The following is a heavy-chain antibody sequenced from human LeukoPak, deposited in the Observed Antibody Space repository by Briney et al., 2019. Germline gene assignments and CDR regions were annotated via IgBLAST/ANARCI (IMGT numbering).Heavy chain of an antibody. CDR1: GGTFSSYA. J-gene: IGHJ4*02. CDR2: IIPIFGTA. CDR3: ARVLPGIAAAGFGY. Sequence: SVKVSCKASGGTFSSYAISWVRQAPGQGLEWMGGIIPIFGTANYAQKFQGRVTITADESTSTAYMELSSLRSEDTAVYYCARVLPGIAAAGFGYWGQGTLVTVSS. D-gene: IGHD6-13*01. V-gene: IGHV1-69*13.